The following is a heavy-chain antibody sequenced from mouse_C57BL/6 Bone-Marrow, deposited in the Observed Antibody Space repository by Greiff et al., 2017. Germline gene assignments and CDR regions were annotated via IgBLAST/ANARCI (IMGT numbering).Heavy chain of an antibody. J-gene: IGHJ2*01. D-gene: IGHD1-1*01. V-gene: IGHV5-9-1*02. CDR1: GFTFSSYA. Sequence: EVKLLESGEGLVKPGGSLKLSCAASGFTFSSYAMSWVRQTPEKRLEWVAYISSGGDYIYYADTMKGRFTIARDNASNTLYLQMSSLKSKDTTMYYCTSEIYYYGSSPYYFDYWGQGTTLTVSS. CDR2: ISSGGDYI. CDR3: TSEIYYYGSSPYYFDY.